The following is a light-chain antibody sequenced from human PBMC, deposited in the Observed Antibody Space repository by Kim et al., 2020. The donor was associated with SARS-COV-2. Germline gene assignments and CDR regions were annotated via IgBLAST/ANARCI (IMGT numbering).Light chain of an antibody. V-gene: IGKV3-15*01. Sequence: EIVMTQSPATLSVSPGERATLSCRASQDIRSNIAWFQQKPGQAPRLLIYGASNRAAGIPARFSGSGSGTDFTLTISSLQSEDFAVYYCQQYNNWPQTFGQGTKVDIK. CDR3: QQYNNWPQT. CDR1: QDIRSN. CDR2: GAS. J-gene: IGKJ1*01.